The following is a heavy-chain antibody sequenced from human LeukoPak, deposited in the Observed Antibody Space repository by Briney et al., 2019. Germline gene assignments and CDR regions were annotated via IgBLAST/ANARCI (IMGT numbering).Heavy chain of an antibody. CDR1: GGSIGSYY. D-gene: IGHD6-19*01. CDR2: IYTSGST. V-gene: IGHV4-4*07. CDR3: ARDGRAVAGTYYYYMDV. J-gene: IGHJ6*03. Sequence: SSETLSLTCTVSGGSIGSYYWSWIRQPAGKGLEWIGRIYTSGSTNYNPSLKSRVTMSVDTSKNQFSLKLSSVTAADTAVYYCARDGRAVAGTYYYYMDVWGKGTTVTVSS.